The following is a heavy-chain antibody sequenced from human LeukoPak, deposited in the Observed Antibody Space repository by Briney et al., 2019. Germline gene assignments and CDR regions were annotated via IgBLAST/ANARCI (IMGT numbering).Heavy chain of an antibody. V-gene: IGHV3-43D*03. CDR2: ISWDGGST. CDR1: GFTFSDYT. J-gene: IGHJ4*02. CDR3: AKDTLKKRGYSYGLIAY. Sequence: GGSLRLSCAASGFTFSDYTMNWVRQAPGKGLEWVSLISWDGGSTYYADSVKGRFTISRDNSKNSLYLQMNSLRAEDTALYYCAKDTLKKRGYSYGLIAYWGQGTLVTVSS. D-gene: IGHD5-18*01.